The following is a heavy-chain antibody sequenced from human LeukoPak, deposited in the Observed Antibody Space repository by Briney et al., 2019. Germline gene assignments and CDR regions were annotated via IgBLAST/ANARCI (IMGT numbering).Heavy chain of an antibody. J-gene: IGHJ6*02. CDR1: GFTFSSHG. CDR2: ISYDGSNK. CDR3: AKDGARYCSGGSCPYGMDV. V-gene: IGHV3-30*18. D-gene: IGHD2-15*01. Sequence: PGRSLRLSCAASGFTFSSHGMHWVRQAPGKGLEWVAVISYDGSNKYYADSVKGRFTISRDNSKNTLYLQMNSLRAEDTAVYYCAKDGARYCSGGSCPYGMDVWGQGTTVTVSS.